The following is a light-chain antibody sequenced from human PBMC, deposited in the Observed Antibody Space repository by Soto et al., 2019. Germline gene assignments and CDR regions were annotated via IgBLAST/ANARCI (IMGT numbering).Light chain of an antibody. V-gene: IGKV3-11*01. Sequence: EFVLTQSPGTLSFSPGERATLSCRASQTVRNNYLAWYQQKPGQAPRLLIDGASNRATGIPARFSGSRSGTEFTLTINNLEPEDFAVYYCQQRNVWPPITFGQGTRLEIK. CDR2: GAS. CDR1: QTVRNNY. CDR3: QQRNVWPPIT. J-gene: IGKJ5*01.